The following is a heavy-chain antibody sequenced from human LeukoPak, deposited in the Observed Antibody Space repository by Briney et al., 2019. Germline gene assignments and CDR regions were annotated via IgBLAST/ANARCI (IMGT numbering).Heavy chain of an antibody. CDR2: INAGNGNT. V-gene: IGHV1-3*03. CDR1: GYTFTSYA. D-gene: IGHD3-10*01. J-gene: IGHJ4*02. CDR3: ARSPLWFGELLSAYYFDY. Sequence: GASVKVSCKASGYTFTSYAMHWVRQAPGQRLEWMGWINAGNGNTKYSQEFQGRVTITRDTPASTAYMELSSLRSEDMAVYYCARSPLWFGELLSAYYFDYWGQGTLVTVSS.